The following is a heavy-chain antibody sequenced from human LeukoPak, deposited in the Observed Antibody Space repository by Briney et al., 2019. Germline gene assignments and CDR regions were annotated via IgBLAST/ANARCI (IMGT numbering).Heavy chain of an antibody. Sequence: GGSRRLPCAASGFTFSSYSMNWVRQAPGKGLEWVSSISSSSSYIYYADSVKGRFTISRDNAKNSLYLQMNSLRAEDTAVYYCARGSAYDYVWGSYRYTIDYWGQGTLVTVSS. J-gene: IGHJ4*02. CDR2: ISSSSSYI. D-gene: IGHD3-16*02. V-gene: IGHV3-21*01. CDR3: ARGSAYDYVWGSYRYTIDY. CDR1: GFTFSSYS.